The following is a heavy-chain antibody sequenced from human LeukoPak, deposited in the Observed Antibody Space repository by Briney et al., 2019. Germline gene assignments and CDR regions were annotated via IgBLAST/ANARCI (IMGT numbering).Heavy chain of an antibody. CDR3: ARDAGTVDTAMVS. J-gene: IGHJ4*02. Sequence: SETLSLTCTVSGGSISSGSYYWSWIRQPAGKGLEWIGRIYTSGSTNYNPSLKGRVTISVDTSKNQFSLKLSSATAADTAVYYCARDAGTVDTAMVSWGQGTLVTVSS. CDR1: GGSISSGSYY. D-gene: IGHD5-18*01. CDR2: IYTSGST. V-gene: IGHV4-61*02.